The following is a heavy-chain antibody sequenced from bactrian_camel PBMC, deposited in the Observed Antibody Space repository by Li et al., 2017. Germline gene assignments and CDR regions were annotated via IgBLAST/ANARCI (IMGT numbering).Heavy chain of an antibody. CDR2: TSAAGGTT. CDR1: GFPFTSTS. Sequence: EVQLVESGGGLVQPGGSLRLSCVGSGFPFTSTSMSWVRQAPGKGLEWVSLTSAAGGTTYYADSVKGRFTISRDNAKNTAYLQLNSLKTEDTAMYYCAKAAYYCEYATWGQGTQVTVS. J-gene: IGHJ4*01. V-gene: IGHV3S40*01. CDR3: AKAAYYCEYAT. D-gene: IGHD4*01.